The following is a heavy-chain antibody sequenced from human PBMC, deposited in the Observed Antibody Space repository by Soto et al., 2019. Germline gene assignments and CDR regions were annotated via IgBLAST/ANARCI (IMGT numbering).Heavy chain of an antibody. Sequence: GASVKVSCKVSGYTLTELSMHWVRQAPGKGLEWMGGFDPEDGETIYAQKFQGRVTISVDTSKNQFSLKLSSVTAADTAVYYCARPEEDYWGQGTLVTVSS. CDR3: ARPEEDY. V-gene: IGHV1-24*01. CDR1: GYTLTELS. J-gene: IGHJ4*02. CDR2: FDPEDGET.